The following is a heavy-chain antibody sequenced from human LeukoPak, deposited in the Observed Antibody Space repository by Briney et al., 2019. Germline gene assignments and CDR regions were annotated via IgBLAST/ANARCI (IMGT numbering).Heavy chain of an antibody. CDR2: ISWDGGNI. D-gene: IGHD6-13*01. V-gene: IGHV3-43D*03. CDR1: GFIFDDYV. J-gene: IGHJ4*02. CDR3: AKSGTRSSWSPRVKTYLDY. Sequence: PGGSLRLSCAASGFIFDDYVMHWVRQVPGKGLEWVSRISWDGGNIYYADSVKGRFTISRDNSKNTLYLQMNSLRAEDTAVYYCAKSGTRSSWSPRVKTYLDYWGQGTLVTVSS.